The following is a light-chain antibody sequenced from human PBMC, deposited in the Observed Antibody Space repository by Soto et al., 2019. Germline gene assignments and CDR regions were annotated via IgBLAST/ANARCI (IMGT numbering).Light chain of an antibody. CDR2: VAS. CDR3: QQLNAYPIT. Sequence: DIQLTQSPSFLSASVGDRVTITCRASQAISNHLAWYQRKPGKAPNVLIYVASTLQSGVPSRFSGSGSGTEFTLTISSLQPEDFAIYYCQQLNAYPITFGQGTRLEIK. V-gene: IGKV1-9*01. CDR1: QAISNH. J-gene: IGKJ5*01.